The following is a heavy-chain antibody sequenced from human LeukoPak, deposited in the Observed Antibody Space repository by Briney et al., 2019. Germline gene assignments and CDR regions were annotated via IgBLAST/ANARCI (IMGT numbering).Heavy chain of an antibody. Sequence: GGSLRLSCVASGITFSNYAVSWVRQAPEKGLDWVSVISGSAHKIRYADSVKGRFTISGDNSENIVYLQMNNLRVEDTAVYYCAGRPTGYSSGYIHWGQGTLVTVSS. CDR2: ISGSAHKI. CDR1: GITFSNYA. J-gene: IGHJ4*02. CDR3: AGRPTGYSSGYIH. V-gene: IGHV3-23*01. D-gene: IGHD5-18*01.